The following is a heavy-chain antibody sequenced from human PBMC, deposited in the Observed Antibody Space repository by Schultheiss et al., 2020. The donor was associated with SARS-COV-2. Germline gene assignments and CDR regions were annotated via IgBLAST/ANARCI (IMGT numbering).Heavy chain of an antibody. J-gene: IGHJ3*02. V-gene: IGHV4-39*07. CDR2: IYYSGST. CDR1: GGSISSSSYY. CDR3: ARREGAFDI. Sequence: SETLSLTCTVSGGSISSSSYYWGWIRQPPGKGLEWIGSIYYSGSTNYNPSLKSRVTISVDTSKNQFSLKLSSVTAADTAVYYCARREGAFDIWGQGTMVTVSS.